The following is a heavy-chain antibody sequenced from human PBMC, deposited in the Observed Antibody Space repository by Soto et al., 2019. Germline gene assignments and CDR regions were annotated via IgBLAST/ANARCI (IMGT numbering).Heavy chain of an antibody. Sequence: ASVKVSCKASGYTFTGYYMHWVRQAPGQGLEWMGWINPNSGGTNYAQKFQGWVTMTRDTSISTAYMELSRLRSDDTAVYYCARGTNYYDSSGTPGDDAFDIRGQGTMVTVSS. V-gene: IGHV1-2*04. CDR1: GYTFTGYY. CDR3: ARGTNYYDSSGTPGDDAFDI. D-gene: IGHD3-22*01. CDR2: INPNSGGT. J-gene: IGHJ3*02.